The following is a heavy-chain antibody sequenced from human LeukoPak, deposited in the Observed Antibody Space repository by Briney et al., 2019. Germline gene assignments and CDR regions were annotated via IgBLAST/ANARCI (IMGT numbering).Heavy chain of an antibody. J-gene: IGHJ6*02. CDR3: AKNLYCGGGSCYPSALGMDV. D-gene: IGHD2-15*01. CDR2: ISGSGNRT. CDR1: GFSFSTQR. V-gene: IGHV3-23*01. Sequence: GGSLRLSCAASGFSFSTQRMHWVRQAPGKGLVWLSGISGSGNRTYYADSVKGRFTISRDNSKNTLFLQMNSLRAEDTAVYYCAKNLYCGGGSCYPSALGMDVWGQGTTVTVSS.